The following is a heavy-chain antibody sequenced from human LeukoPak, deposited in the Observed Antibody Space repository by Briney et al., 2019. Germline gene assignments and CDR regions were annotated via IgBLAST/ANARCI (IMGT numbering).Heavy chain of an antibody. CDR2: IIPILGIA. J-gene: IGHJ4*02. Sequence: SVKVSCKASGGTFSSYAISWVRQAPGQGLEWMGRIIPILGIANYAQKFQGRVTITADKSTSTAYMELSSLRSEDTAVYYCARGSGNYYGSGSYGVYFDYWGQGTLVTVSS. D-gene: IGHD3-10*01. CDR3: ARGSGNYYGSGSYGVYFDY. CDR1: GGTFSSYA. V-gene: IGHV1-69*04.